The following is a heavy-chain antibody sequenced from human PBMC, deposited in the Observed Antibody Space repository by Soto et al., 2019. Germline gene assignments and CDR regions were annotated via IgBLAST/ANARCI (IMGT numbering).Heavy chain of an antibody. Sequence: PSETLSLTCAVSGGSISSGGYYWSWIRQHPGTGLEWIGYISYSGSTYYNPSLKSRVTISVDTSKNQFSLKLSSVTAADTAVYYCAASCVACGGFNYYGMDVWGQGTTVTVSS. CDR3: AASCVACGGFNYYGMDV. CDR1: GGSISSGGYY. J-gene: IGHJ6*02. D-gene: IGHD2-21*01. V-gene: IGHV4-31*11. CDR2: ISYSGST.